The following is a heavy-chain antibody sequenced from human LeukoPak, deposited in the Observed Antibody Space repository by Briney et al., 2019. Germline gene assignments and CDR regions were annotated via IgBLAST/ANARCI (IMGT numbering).Heavy chain of an antibody. V-gene: IGHV1-2*02. J-gene: IGHJ4*02. CDR3: AKYYYDSYEGYYFDY. D-gene: IGHD3-22*01. CDR1: GYTFTGSY. CDR2: INPNSGGT. Sequence: GASVKVSCKASGYTFTGSYMHWVRQAPGQGLEWTGWINPNSGGTNYAQKFQGRVTMTRDTSISTAYMELSRLKSDDTAFYYCAKYYYDSYEGYYFDYWGQGTLVTVSS.